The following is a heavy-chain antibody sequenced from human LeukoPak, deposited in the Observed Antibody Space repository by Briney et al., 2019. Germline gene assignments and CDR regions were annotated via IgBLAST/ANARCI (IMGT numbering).Heavy chain of an antibody. D-gene: IGHD3-3*01. Sequence: PSETLSLTCTVSGGSISSYYWTWIRQPAGKGLEWIGRIYTSGSTSYNPSLKSRVTMSVDTSKNQFSLKLSSVTAADTAVYYCARDLTIFGVVPGAFDIWGQGTMVTVS. V-gene: IGHV4-4*07. J-gene: IGHJ3*02. CDR3: ARDLTIFGVVPGAFDI. CDR1: GGSISSYY. CDR2: IYTSGST.